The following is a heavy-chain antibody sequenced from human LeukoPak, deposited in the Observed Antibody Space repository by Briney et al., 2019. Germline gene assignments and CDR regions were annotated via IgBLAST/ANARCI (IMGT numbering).Heavy chain of an antibody. J-gene: IGHJ4*02. CDR2: ISSSSNYI. V-gene: IGHV3-21*01. CDR3: ARDEGVSFDY. Sequence: PGGSLRLSCVTSGFTFSAYNMNWVRPAPGKGLEWVSCISSSSNYIYYADSVKGRFTISRDNAKNSLYLQMNSLRAEDTAVYYCARDEGVSFDYWGQGTLVTVSS. CDR1: GFTFSAYN.